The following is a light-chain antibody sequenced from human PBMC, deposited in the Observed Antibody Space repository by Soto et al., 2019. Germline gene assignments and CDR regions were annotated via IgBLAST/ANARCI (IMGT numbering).Light chain of an antibody. J-gene: IGKJ2*03. CDR2: GTS. Sequence: EIVLTQSPGTLSLSLGERATLSCRASQSVSSNYLAWYQQKPGQAPRLLIYGTSSRATGIPDRFNGSGSGTDFTLTISRLEPEDFAVYYCQQYGNSPRYSFGQGTKLEIK. CDR1: QSVSSNY. CDR3: QQYGNSPRYS. V-gene: IGKV3-20*01.